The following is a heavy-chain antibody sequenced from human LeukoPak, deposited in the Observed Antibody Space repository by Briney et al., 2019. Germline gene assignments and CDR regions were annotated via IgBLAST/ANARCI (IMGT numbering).Heavy chain of an antibody. CDR3: ARGIADPYSFDS. J-gene: IGHJ4*02. D-gene: IGHD6-13*01. Sequence: SETLSLTCTVSGGSINFYYWSWIRQPAGKGLEWIGRIYSTGSTNYSPPLKSRVTMSVDKSKNQFSLNLSSVTAADTAVYYCARGIADPYSFDSWGQGTLVTVSS. CDR1: GGSINFYY. V-gene: IGHV4-4*07. CDR2: IYSTGST.